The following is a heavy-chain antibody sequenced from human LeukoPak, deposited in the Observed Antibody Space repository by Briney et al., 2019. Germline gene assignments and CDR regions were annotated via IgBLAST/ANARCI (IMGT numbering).Heavy chain of an antibody. J-gene: IGHJ5*02. V-gene: IGHV1-8*03. D-gene: IGHD3-3*01. CDR3: ARLTYYDFWSGSSGWFDP. CDR1: GYTFTSYD. CDR2: MNPNSGNT. Sequence: ASVKVSRKASGYTFTSYDINWVRQATGQGLEWMGWMNPNSGNTGYAQKFQGRVTITRNTSISTAYMELSSLRSEDTAVYYCARLTYYDFWSGSSGWFDPWGQGTLVTVSS.